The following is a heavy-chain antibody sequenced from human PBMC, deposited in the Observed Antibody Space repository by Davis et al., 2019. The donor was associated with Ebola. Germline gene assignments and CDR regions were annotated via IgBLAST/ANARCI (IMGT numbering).Heavy chain of an antibody. V-gene: IGHV4-4*09. CDR3: ARGDYAGSSFDY. D-gene: IGHD4-17*01. CDR2: IQNSGSP. J-gene: IGHJ4*02. CDR1: GGSISTYY. Sequence: SETLSLTCSVSGGSISTYYWNWIRQPPGKGLKWVGCIQNSGSPIYNPSLKSRVTLSVDRSTNQFSLKLTSVTAADTAVYYCARGDYAGSSFDYWGQGTLVTVSS.